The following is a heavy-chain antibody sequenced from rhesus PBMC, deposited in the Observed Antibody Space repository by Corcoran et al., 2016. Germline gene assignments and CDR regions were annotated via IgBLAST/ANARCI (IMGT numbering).Heavy chain of an antibody. Sequence: EVQLVQSGAEVKRPGESLKISCRTSGYSFTSYWLSWVRQMPGKGLEWMGAIDPSDSASRYNPSFQGQVTISAEKSITTAYLQWSRLKASDTATYYCAKGMGLAAAGPLDYWGQGVLVTVSS. J-gene: IGHJ4*01. CDR2: IDPSDSAS. D-gene: IGHD6-25*01. CDR3: AKGMGLAAAGPLDY. CDR1: GYSFTSYW. V-gene: IGHV5-20*01.